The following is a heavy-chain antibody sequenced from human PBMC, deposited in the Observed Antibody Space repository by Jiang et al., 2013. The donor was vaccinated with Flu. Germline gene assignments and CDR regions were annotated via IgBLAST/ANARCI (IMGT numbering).Heavy chain of an antibody. J-gene: IGHJ6*02. D-gene: IGHD3-22*01. CDR2: ISYSGST. Sequence: GSGLVKPSETLSLTCTVSGGSVSSDSYYWTWIRQPPGKGLEWIGYISYSGSTNQNPSLKSRVTISVDTSKNQFSLRLSSVTAADTALYYCARSSLTMIVVGGMDVWGQGTTVTVSS. CDR3: ARSSLTMIVVGGMDV. CDR1: GGSVSSDSYY. V-gene: IGHV4-61*01.